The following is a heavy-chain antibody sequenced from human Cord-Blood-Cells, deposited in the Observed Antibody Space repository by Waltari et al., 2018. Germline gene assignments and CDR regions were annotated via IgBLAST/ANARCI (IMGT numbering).Heavy chain of an antibody. D-gene: IGHD1-26*01. J-gene: IGHJ3*02. CDR2: INHSGST. Sequence: QVQLQQWGAGLLKPSETLSLTCAVYGGSFSGYYWSWIRQPPGKGLEWIGEINHSGSTNYNPSLKSRVTISVDTSKNQFSLKLSSVTAADTAVYYCGIVGATIAFDIWGQGTMVTVSS. V-gene: IGHV4-34*01. CDR3: GIVGATIAFDI. CDR1: GGSFSGYY.